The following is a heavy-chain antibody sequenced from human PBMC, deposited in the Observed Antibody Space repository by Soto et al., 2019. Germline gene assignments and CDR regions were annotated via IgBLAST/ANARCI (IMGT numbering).Heavy chain of an antibody. CDR1: GLSFSDNA. J-gene: IGHJ6*02. CDR2: ISAGSSDT. CDR3: AQVPGARNYYFYGMDV. Sequence: GSLRLACSAYGLSFSDNAMSWVRQAPGKGLEWVSTISAGSSDTFYADSVKGRFTISRDNSKNTLFLQMNSVRVDDTAVYYCAQVPGARNYYFYGMDVWGQGTTVTVS. V-gene: IGHV3-23*01.